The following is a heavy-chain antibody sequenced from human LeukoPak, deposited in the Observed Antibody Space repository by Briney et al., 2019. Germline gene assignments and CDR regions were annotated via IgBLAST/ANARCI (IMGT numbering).Heavy chain of an antibody. J-gene: IGHJ3*02. D-gene: IGHD3-10*01. CDR2: INHSGST. CDR3: ARRPPTYYGSGSYSRRAAFDI. V-gene: IGHV4-34*01. Sequence: SETLSLTCAVYGGSFSGYYWSWIRQPPGKGLEWIGEINHSGSTNYNPSLKSRVTISVDTSKNQFSLKLSSVTAADTAVYYCARRPPTYYGSGSYSRRAAFDIWGQGTMVTVSS. CDR1: GGSFSGYY.